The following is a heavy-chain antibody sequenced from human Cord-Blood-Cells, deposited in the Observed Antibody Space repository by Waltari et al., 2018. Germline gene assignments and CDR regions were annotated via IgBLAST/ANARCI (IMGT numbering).Heavy chain of an antibody. CDR2: FGPKESEP. CDR3: ATWLGDSSGYSLDY. J-gene: IGHJ4*02. V-gene: IGHV1-24*01. CDR1: GYTLTELS. Sequence: QVQLVQSGAEVKKPGASVKVSCKVSGYTLTELSMHWVRQAPGKGLEWMGGFGPKESEPIYAQKFQGRVTMTEDTSTDTAYMELSSLRSEDTAVYYCATWLGDSSGYSLDYWGQGTLVTVSS. D-gene: IGHD3-22*01.